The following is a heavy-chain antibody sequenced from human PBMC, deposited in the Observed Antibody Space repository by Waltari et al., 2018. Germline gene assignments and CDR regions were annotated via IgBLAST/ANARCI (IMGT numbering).Heavy chain of an antibody. CDR1: GFTFSSYW. J-gene: IGHJ4*02. D-gene: IGHD2-21*02. CDR3: ARARETAYFGY. V-gene: IGHV3-7*01. Sequence: EVQLVESGGGLVQPGGSLRLSCAASGFTFSSYWMSWVRQAPGKGLEWVANIKQDGSEKYYVDAGKGRFTISRDNAKNSLYLQMNSLRAEDTAVYYCARARETAYFGYWGQGTLVTVSS. CDR2: IKQDGSEK.